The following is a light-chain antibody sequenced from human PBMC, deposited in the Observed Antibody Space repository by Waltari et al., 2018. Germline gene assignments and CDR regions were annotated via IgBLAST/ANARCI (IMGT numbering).Light chain of an antibody. V-gene: IGKV1-39*01. CDR3: QQGYSTPLLT. CDR2: GAS. J-gene: IGKJ4*01. Sequence: DIVMTQSPSSLSASVGDRVTITCRASQSISSYLNWYQQKPGKAPNLLIYGASSLQSGVPSRFSGSGSGTDFTLTISSLQPEDFATYYCQQGYSTPLLTFGGGTKVEIK. CDR1: QSISSY.